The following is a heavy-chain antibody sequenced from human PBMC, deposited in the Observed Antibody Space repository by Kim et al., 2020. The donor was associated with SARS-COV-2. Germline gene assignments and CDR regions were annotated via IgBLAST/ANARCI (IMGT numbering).Heavy chain of an antibody. CDR3: AKIKGEQPTNYGRDV. CDR2: ITGSGGST. D-gene: IGHD3-16*01. J-gene: IGHJ6*02. CDR1: GFTFRPFA. V-gene: IGHV3-23*01. Sequence: GGSLRLSCAASGFTFRPFAMSWVRQAPGKGLEWVSVITGSGGSTFYADSVKGRFTISRDNSKNTLYLQLKSLRTEDTALYYCAKIKGEQPTNYGRDVWGQGTTVTVSS.